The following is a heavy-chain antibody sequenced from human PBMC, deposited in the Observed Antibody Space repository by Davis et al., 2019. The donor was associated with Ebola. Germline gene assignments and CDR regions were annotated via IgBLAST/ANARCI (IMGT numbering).Heavy chain of an antibody. CDR2: ISYDGSNK. CDR3: ARDSDDYSFDY. D-gene: IGHD4-11*01. V-gene: IGHV3-30*03. J-gene: IGHJ4*02. Sequence: GGSLRLSCAASGFTFSSYGMHWVRQAPGKGLEWVAVISYDGSNKYYADSVKGRFTISRDNSKNTLYLQMNSLRPEDTAVYYCARDSDDYSFDYWGQGTLVTVSS. CDR1: GFTFSSYG.